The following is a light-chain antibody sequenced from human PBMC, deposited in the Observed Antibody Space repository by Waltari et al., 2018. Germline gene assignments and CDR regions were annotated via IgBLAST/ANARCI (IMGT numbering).Light chain of an antibody. J-gene: IGKJ1*01. Sequence: ASLSLSPGDRATLSCRASQSVGRTLAWYQQRPGQAPRLLIYDASSRATGIPDRFSGSGSGTDFSLTISRLEPEDFAVYYCQKYGTRPATFGQGTKVEVK. CDR2: DAS. CDR1: QSVGRT. V-gene: IGKV3-20*01. CDR3: QKYGTRPAT.